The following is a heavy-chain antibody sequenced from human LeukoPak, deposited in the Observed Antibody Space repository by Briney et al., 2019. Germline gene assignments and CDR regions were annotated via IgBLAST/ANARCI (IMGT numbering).Heavy chain of an antibody. CDR2: INPSGGST. CDR3: ARVGPGIAARHFDY. D-gene: IGHD6-6*01. J-gene: IGHJ4*02. Sequence: GASVKVSCKASGGTFSSYAISWVRQAPGQGLEWMGIINPSGGSTSYAQKFQGRVTMTRDTSTSTVYMELSSLRSEDTAVYYCARVGPGIAARHFDYWGQGTLVTVSS. CDR1: GGTFSSYA. V-gene: IGHV1-46*01.